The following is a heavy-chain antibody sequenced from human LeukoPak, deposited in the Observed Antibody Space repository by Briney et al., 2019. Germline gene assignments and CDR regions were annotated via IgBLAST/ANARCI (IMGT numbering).Heavy chain of an antibody. CDR2: IWYDGRYK. D-gene: IGHD2-15*01. Sequence: GRSLRLSCAASGFTFSSYGMHWVRHAPGKGLEWVEVIWYDGRYKSYGDSVKGRITISRDNSKNTLYLQMNSLRAEDTAVYYCARTYCSGGSCYSPFDYWGQGTLVTVSS. CDR1: GFTFSSYG. J-gene: IGHJ4*02. V-gene: IGHV3-33*01. CDR3: ARTYCSGGSCYSPFDY.